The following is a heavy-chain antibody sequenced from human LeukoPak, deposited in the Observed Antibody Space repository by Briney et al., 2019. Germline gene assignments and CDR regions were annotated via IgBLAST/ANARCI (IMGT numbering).Heavy chain of an antibody. V-gene: IGHV3-30*18. J-gene: IGHJ4*02. CDR2: ISYDGSNK. D-gene: IGHD6-13*01. CDR3: AKDGGTGRIAAPGADY. Sequence: GGSLRLSCAASGFTFSSYGMHWVRQAPGKGLEWVALISYDGSNKYYTDSVKGRFTISRDDSKNTYLQMNRLRAEDTAVYYCAKDGGTGRIAAPGADYWGQGTLVTVSS. CDR1: GFTFSSYG.